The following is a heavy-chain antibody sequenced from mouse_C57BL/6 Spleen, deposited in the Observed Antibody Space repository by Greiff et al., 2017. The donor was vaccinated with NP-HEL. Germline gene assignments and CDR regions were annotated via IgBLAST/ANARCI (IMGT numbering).Heavy chain of an antibody. Sequence: QVQLQQSGAELARPGASVKMSCKASGYTFTSYTMHWVKQRPGQGLEWIGYINPSSGYTKYNQKFKDKATLTADKSSSTAYMQLSSLTSEDSAVYYCARWDKDGSSYGYFDYWGQGTTLTVSS. J-gene: IGHJ2*01. V-gene: IGHV1-4*01. CDR2: INPSSGYT. CDR3: ARWDKDGSSYGYFDY. D-gene: IGHD1-1*01. CDR1: GYTFTSYT.